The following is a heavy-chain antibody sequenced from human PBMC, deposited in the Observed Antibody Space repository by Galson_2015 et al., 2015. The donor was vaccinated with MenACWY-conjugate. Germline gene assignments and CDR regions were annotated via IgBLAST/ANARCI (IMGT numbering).Heavy chain of an antibody. V-gene: IGHV3-23*01. D-gene: IGHD3-10*01. CDR1: GFPFRNFG. Sequence: SLRLSCAGAGFPFRNFGMAWFRQAPGQGLAWVATISGSADSTYYADSVKGRFTISRDNSKDTLYLQMNSLGAEDTAVHYCAKGGEFLNWFGPWGQGTLAAVSS. J-gene: IGHJ5*02. CDR3: AKGGEFLNWFGP. CDR2: ISGSADST.